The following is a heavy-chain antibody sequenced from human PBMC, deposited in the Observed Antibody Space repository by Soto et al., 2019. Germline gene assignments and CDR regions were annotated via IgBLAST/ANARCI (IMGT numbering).Heavy chain of an antibody. V-gene: IGHV5-51*01. J-gene: IGHJ6*02. Sequence: PGESLKISCKGSGYSFTSYWIGWVRQMPGKGLEWMGIIYPGDSDTRYSPSFQGQVTISADKSISTAYLQWSSLKASDTAMYYCARLAPGEVAATNYYYGMDVWGQGTTVTVSS. CDR2: IYPGDSDT. CDR1: GYSFTSYW. D-gene: IGHD2-15*01. CDR3: ARLAPGEVAATNYYYGMDV.